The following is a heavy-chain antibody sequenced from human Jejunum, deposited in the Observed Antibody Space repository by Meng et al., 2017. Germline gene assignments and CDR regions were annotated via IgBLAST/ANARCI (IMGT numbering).Heavy chain of an antibody. D-gene: IGHD3-22*01. CDR2: RNQDGSVK. J-gene: IGHJ5*02. CDR1: GFIFSNSW. V-gene: IGHV3-7*01. Sequence: GESLKISCVASGFIFSNSWMTWVRQAPGKGLEWLANRNQDGSVKNYLDTVRGRFTLSRDNGKNSLYLQMNSLKVEDTAVYYCARDLYGYDRSGLTWGQKTLVTVSS. CDR3: ARDLYGYDRSGLT.